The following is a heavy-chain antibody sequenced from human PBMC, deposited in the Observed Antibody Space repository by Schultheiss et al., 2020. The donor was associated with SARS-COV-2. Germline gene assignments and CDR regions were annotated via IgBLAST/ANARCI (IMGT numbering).Heavy chain of an antibody. CDR1: GFTFSSYS. V-gene: IGHV3-21*01. Sequence: GGSLRLSCGASGFTFSSYSMNWVRQAPGKGLEWVSSISSSSSYIYYADSVKGRFTISRDNAKNSLYLQMNSLRAEDTAVYYCASGGNSRRYLGYWGQGTLVTVSS. D-gene: IGHD4-23*01. J-gene: IGHJ4*02. CDR2: ISSSSSYI. CDR3: ASGGNSRRYLGY.